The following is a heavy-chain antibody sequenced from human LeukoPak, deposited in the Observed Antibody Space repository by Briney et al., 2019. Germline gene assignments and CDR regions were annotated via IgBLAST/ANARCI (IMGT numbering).Heavy chain of an antibody. V-gene: IGHV1-2*02. J-gene: IGHJ4*02. Sequence: GASVKVSCKASGYTFTGYYMHWVRQAPGQGLEWMGWINPNSGGTNYAQKFQGRVTMTRDTSISTAYMELSRLRSDDTALYYCAKSEGYYYDSSGYKNYFDYWGQGTLVTVSS. CDR3: AKSEGYYYDSSGYKNYFDY. CDR1: GYTFTGYY. CDR2: INPNSGGT. D-gene: IGHD3-22*01.